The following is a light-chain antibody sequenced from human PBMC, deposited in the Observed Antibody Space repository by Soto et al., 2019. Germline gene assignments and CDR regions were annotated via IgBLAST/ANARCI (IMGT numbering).Light chain of an antibody. CDR3: NSYTTSNTRQIV. V-gene: IGLV2-14*01. Sequence: SVLPQPASVSRSPGQSITISCTGTSSDVGGYNYVSWYQQHPGKAPKFMIYDVSNRPSGVSNRFSGSKSGNTASPTISGLQAEDEADYYCNSYTTSNTRQIVFGTGTEVTVL. J-gene: IGLJ1*01. CDR1: SSDVGGYNY. CDR2: DVS.